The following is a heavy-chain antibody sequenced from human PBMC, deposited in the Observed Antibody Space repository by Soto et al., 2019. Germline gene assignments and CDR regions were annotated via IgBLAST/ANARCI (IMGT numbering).Heavy chain of an antibody. CDR2: IYYSGST. D-gene: IGHD5-12*01. J-gene: IGHJ6*02. Sequence: SETLSLTCTVSGGSISSYYWSWIRQPPGKGLEWIGYIYYSGSTNYNPSLKSRVTISVDTSKNQFSLKLSSVTAADTAVYYCARVREMATILGYYYYGMDVWGQGTTVTVS. CDR1: GGSISSYY. V-gene: IGHV4-59*01. CDR3: ARVREMATILGYYYYGMDV.